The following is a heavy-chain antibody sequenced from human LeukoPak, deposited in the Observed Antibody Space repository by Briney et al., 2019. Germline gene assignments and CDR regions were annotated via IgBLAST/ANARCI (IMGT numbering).Heavy chain of an antibody. CDR1: GGSFSGYF. CDR2: INHNGST. CDR3: ASADYGDYPGDDY. Sequence: SETLSLTCAVSGGSFSGYFWSWIRQPPGKGLEWIGEINHNGSTDYNPPLKSRVTISVDTSKKQFSLKLTSVTGADTAVYYCASADYGDYPGDDYWGQGTLVTVSS. V-gene: IGHV4-34*01. D-gene: IGHD4-17*01. J-gene: IGHJ4*02.